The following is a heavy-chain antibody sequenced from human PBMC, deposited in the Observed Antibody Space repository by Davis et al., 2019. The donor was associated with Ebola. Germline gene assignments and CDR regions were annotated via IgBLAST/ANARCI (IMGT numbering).Heavy chain of an antibody. CDR1: GGSFSDYS. J-gene: IGHJ5*02. Sequence: MPSETLSLTCAVYGGSFSDYSWNWIRQPPGKGLEWIGEINHSGSTNYNPSLKSRVTISVDTSKNQFSLKLSSVTAADTAVYYCARGYTGWFDPWGQGTLVTVSS. D-gene: IGHD2-2*02. CDR3: ARGYTGWFDP. CDR2: INHSGST. V-gene: IGHV4-34*01.